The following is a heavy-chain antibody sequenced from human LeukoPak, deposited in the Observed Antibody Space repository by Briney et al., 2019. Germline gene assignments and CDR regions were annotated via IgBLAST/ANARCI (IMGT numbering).Heavy chain of an antibody. CDR1: GGSISSYY. CDR2: IYYSGST. J-gene: IGHJ2*01. D-gene: IGHD2-2*01. Sequence: SETLSLTCTVSGGSISSYYWSWIRQPPGKGLEWIGYIYYSGSTNYNLSLKSRVTISVDTSKNQFSLKLSSVTAADTAVYYCARQDRDIVVVPAATTYWYFDLWGRGTLVTVSS. CDR3: ARQDRDIVVVPAATTYWYFDL. V-gene: IGHV4-59*08.